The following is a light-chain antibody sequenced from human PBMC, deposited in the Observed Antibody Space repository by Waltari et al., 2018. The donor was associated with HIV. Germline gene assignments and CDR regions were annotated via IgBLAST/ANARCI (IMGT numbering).Light chain of an antibody. Sequence: QSVLTQPHSASGTPGQRVTITCSGSSSNLGSNTVNWYQQLPGTAPKLLIYSNNQRPSGVPDRFAGSKSGTSASLAISGLQSEDEADYYCAAWDGSLNGRVVFGGGTKLTVL. CDR3: AAWDGSLNGRVV. V-gene: IGLV1-44*01. J-gene: IGLJ2*01. CDR1: SSNLGSNT. CDR2: SNN.